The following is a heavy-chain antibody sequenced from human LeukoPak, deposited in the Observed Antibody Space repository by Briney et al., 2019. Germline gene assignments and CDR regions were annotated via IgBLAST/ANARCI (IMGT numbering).Heavy chain of an antibody. CDR2: ISYDGSNK. CDR1: GFTFSSYG. J-gene: IGHJ4*02. V-gene: IGHV3-30*03. D-gene: IGHD1-14*01. CDR3: ARSSNPLPLFDY. Sequence: PGRSLRLSCAASGFTFSSYGMHWVRQAPGKGLEWVAVISYDGSNKYYADSVKGRFTISRDNSKNTLYLQMNSLRAEDTAVYYCARSSNPLPLFDYWGQGTLVTVSS.